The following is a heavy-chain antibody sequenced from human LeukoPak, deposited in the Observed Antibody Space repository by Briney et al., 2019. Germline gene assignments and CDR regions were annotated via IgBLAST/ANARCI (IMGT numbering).Heavy chain of an antibody. J-gene: IGHJ3*02. V-gene: IGHV3-43*02. CDR2: ISGDGDST. CDR1: GFTFDDYA. D-gene: IGHD5-24*01. CDR3: AKGNERRAFDI. Sequence: GGSLRLSCAASGFTFDDYAIHWVRQAPGRGLDWVSLISGDGDSTYYADSVKGRFTISRDNGKNSLYLQMNSLRTEGTALYYCAKGNERRAFDIWGQGTMVTVSS.